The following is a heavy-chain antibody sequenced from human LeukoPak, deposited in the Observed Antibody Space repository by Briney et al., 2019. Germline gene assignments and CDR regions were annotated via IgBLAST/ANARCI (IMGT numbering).Heavy chain of an antibody. J-gene: IGHJ3*02. CDR3: ARGRTQLWLWEAFDI. V-gene: IGHV4-39*07. Sequence: PSETLSLTCTVSGGSINSRDYYWGWIRQPPGKGLEWIGSSSYSGTTHYNPSLRSRVTISVDTSKIHFSLRLSSVTAADTAVYYCARGRTQLWLWEAFDIWGQGSLVTVSS. CDR2: SSYSGTT. D-gene: IGHD5-18*01. CDR1: GGSINSRDYY.